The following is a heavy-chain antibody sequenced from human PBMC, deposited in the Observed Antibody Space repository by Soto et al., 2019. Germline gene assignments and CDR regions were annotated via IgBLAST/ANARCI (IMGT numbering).Heavy chain of an antibody. CDR2: INHSGST. D-gene: IGHD3-10*01. CDR3: ASLWFGELLAQTNYYYGMDV. J-gene: IGHJ6*02. V-gene: IGHV4-34*01. CDR1: GGSFSGYY. Sequence: SETLSLTCAVYGGSFSGYYWSWIRQPPGKGLEWIGEINHSGSTNYNPSLKSRVTISVDTSKNQFSLKLSSLTAADTAVYYCASLWFGELLAQTNYYYGMDVWGQGTTVTVSS.